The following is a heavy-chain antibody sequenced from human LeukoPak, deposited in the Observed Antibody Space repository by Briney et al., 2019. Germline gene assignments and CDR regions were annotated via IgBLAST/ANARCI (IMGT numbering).Heavy chain of an antibody. CDR3: AKDWHYSNFYFDY. J-gene: IGHJ4*02. CDR1: GFIFSSYW. D-gene: IGHD4-11*01. CDR2: IKSDGSSP. Sequence: GGSLRLSCAASGFIFSSYWMHWVRQAPGKGPVWVSRIKSDGSSPSYADSVKGRFTISRDNAKNTVYLQMNSLRAEDTAVYSCAKDWHYSNFYFDYWGQGTLVIVSS. V-gene: IGHV3-74*01.